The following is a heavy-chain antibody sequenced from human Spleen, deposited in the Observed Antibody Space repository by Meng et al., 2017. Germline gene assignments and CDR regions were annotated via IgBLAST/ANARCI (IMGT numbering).Heavy chain of an antibody. Sequence: SQTLSLTCAVSGDSINSNYWWSWVRQPPGKGLEWIGEMHHRGEVNYNPSLKSRVTISVDESKNQFSLKLTSVTAADTAVYYCARGYPKYDVFTGHYPYYFDYWGLGTLVTVSS. J-gene: IGHJ4*02. D-gene: IGHD3-9*01. CDR2: MHHRGEV. CDR1: GDSINSNYW. CDR3: ARGYPKYDVFTGHYPYYFDY. V-gene: IGHV4-4*02.